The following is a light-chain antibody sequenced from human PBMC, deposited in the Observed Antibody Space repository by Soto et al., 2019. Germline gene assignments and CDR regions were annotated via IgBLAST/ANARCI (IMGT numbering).Light chain of an antibody. Sequence: QSVLTQPPSVSGSPGQSVTISFPGTSSDIGSYNRVSWYQQPPGAAPKLMICEVNNRPSGVPERFSGSKSGNTASLTIFGLQAEDEADYYCSSFTTSDTYVFGTGTRSPS. CDR3: SSFTTSDTYV. V-gene: IGLV2-18*02. CDR2: EVN. CDR1: SSDIGSYNR. J-gene: IGLJ1*01.